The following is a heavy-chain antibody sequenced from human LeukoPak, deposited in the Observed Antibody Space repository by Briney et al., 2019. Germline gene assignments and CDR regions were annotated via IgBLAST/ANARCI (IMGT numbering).Heavy chain of an antibody. CDR3: AREDLWFGESTFDY. CDR1: GDSVSSNSAA. Sequence: SQTLSLTCAISGDSVSSNSAAWNWIRRSPSRGLEWLGRTYYRSKWYNDYAVSVKSRITINPDTSKNQFSLQLNSVTPEDTAVYYCAREDLWFGESTFDYWGQGTLVTVSS. CDR2: TYYRSKWYN. D-gene: IGHD3-10*01. J-gene: IGHJ4*02. V-gene: IGHV6-1*01.